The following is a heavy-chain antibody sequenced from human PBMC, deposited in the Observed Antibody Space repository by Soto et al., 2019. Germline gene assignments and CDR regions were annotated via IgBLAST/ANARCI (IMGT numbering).Heavy chain of an antibody. CDR2: IYYTGTT. D-gene: IGHD3-22*01. CDR3: ARLGGYYQAFDS. CDR1: NGPISHFY. V-gene: IGHV4-59*08. J-gene: IGHJ4*01. Sequence: PSETLALTCNLSNGPISHFYCSWFRQPPGQGLEWVGYIYYTGTTTYNPSLRSRVDISIDPSKSQFSLDLMSVTAAVTAGYYCARLGGYYQAFDSWGHGALVT.